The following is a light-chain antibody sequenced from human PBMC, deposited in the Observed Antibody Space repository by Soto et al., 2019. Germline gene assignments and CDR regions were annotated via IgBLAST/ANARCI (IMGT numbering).Light chain of an antibody. CDR3: QQSYTSPH. CDR2: DAS. CDR1: QGIRND. Sequence: DIQMTQSPSSLSASVGDRVTITCRASQGIRNDLGWYQQKPGRAPKRLIYDASNLQSGVPSRFSGSESESGTDFTLTISSLQPEDFATYYCQQSYTSPHFGQGTKVDIK. V-gene: IGKV1-39*01. J-gene: IGKJ2*01.